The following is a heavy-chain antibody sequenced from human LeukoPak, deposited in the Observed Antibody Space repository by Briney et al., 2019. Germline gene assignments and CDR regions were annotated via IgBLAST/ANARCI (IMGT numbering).Heavy chain of an antibody. V-gene: IGHV1-18*01. Sequence: ASVKVSCKASGYTFTSYGISWVRQAPGQGLEWMGWISAYNGNTNYAQKLWGRVTMTTDTSTSTAYMELRSLRSDDTAVYYCAREILRYCSGGSCYSGGWFDPWGQGTLVTVSS. J-gene: IGHJ5*02. CDR1: GYTFTSYG. CDR2: ISAYNGNT. D-gene: IGHD2-15*01. CDR3: AREILRYCSGGSCYSGGWFDP.